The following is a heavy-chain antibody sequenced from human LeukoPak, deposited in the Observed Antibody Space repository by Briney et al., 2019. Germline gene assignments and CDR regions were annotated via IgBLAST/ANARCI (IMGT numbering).Heavy chain of an antibody. Sequence: GGTLRLSCAASGFTFSSYGMSWVRQAPGKGLEWVSAISGSGGSTYYADSAKGRFTISRDNSKNTLYLQMNSLRAEDTAVYYCAKGGYSNGRYYYYYMDVWGEGTTVTVSS. J-gene: IGHJ6*03. V-gene: IGHV3-23*01. CDR2: ISGSGGST. CDR3: AKGGYSNGRYYYYYMDV. D-gene: IGHD5-18*01. CDR1: GFTFSSYG.